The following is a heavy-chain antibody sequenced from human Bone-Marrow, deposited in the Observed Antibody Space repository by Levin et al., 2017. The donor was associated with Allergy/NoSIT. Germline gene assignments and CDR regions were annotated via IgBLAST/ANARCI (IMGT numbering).Heavy chain of an antibody. V-gene: IGHV4-59*08. Sequence: SETLSLTCTVSGGSISNYYWSWIRQPPGKGLEWIGYIYNTWTTNYNPSLKSRVNISVDTSKNQFSLRLSSVTAADTAVYYCARHSRVDRFGGLIVKYYFDHWGQGTLVTVSS. CDR1: GGSISNYY. CDR2: IYNTWTT. D-gene: IGHD3-16*02. J-gene: IGHJ4*02. CDR3: ARHSRVDRFGGLIVKYYFDH.